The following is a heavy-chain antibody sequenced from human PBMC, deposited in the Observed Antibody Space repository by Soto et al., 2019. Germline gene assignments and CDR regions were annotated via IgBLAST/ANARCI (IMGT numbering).Heavy chain of an antibody. J-gene: IGHJ4*02. D-gene: IGHD4-17*01. CDR2: IYSGGST. CDR1: GFTVSSNY. CDR3: ARDSSAVTTDY. V-gene: IGHV3-66*01. Sequence: PGGSLRLSCAASGFTVSSNYMSWVRQAPGKGLEWVSVIYSGGSTYYLDSVKGRFTVSRDNSKNMLYLQMNSLRAEDTAVYYCARDSSAVTTDYWGQGTLVTVSS.